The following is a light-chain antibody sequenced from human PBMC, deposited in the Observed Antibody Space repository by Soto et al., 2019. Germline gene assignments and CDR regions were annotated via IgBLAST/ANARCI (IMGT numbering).Light chain of an antibody. V-gene: IGKV3-20*01. Sequence: EIVLTQSPGTLSLSPGERATLSRRASQSVSSSYLAWYQQKPGQAPRLLIYDASSRATGIPDRFSGSGSGTDFTLTISRLEPEDFAVYYCQQYGSSPETFGQGTKVEIK. CDR3: QQYGSSPET. CDR2: DAS. J-gene: IGKJ1*01. CDR1: QSVSSSY.